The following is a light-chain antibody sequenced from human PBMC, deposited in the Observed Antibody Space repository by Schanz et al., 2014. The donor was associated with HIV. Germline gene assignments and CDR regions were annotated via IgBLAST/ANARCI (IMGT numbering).Light chain of an antibody. Sequence: QSALTQPASVSGSPGQSITISCSGASSNIGNYNLVSWFQHHPGEAPKIVIFEVRQRPSGVSGRFSGSKSGTSASLAISGLQSEDEADYYCAAWDDSLNGVVFGGGTKLTVL. J-gene: IGLJ2*01. CDR3: AAWDDSLNGVV. V-gene: IGLV2-14*02. CDR1: SSNIGNYNL. CDR2: EVR.